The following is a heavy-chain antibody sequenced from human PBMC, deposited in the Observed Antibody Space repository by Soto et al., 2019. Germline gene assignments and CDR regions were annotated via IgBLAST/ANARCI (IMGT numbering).Heavy chain of an antibody. CDR1: GNSISSGGSY. CDR3: ARDFKLTDDYYYYYGMDV. CDR2: IYYSGST. D-gene: IGHD7-27*01. V-gene: IGHV4-31*03. Sequence: PSATLSPTCTIPGNSISSGGSYWSSISQPPGKGLEWIGYIYYSGSTYYNPSLKSRVTISVDTSKNQFSLKLSSVTAADTAVYYCARDFKLTDDYYYYYGMDVWGQGTTVS. J-gene: IGHJ6*02.